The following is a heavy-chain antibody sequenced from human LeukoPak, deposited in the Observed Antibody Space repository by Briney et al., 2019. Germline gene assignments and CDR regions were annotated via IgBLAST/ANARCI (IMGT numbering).Heavy chain of an antibody. CDR2: INPGGSSI. CDR3: ARSNQADDY. J-gene: IGHJ4*02. D-gene: IGHD1-14*01. CDR1: GFTFSSYW. V-gene: IGHV3-74*01. Sequence: GGSLRLSCAASGFTFSSYWMHWVRQVPGKRLVWVARINPGGSSITYADSVKGRSTISRDNAKNTLYLQMDSLRAEDTGVYYCARSNQADDYWGQGTLVTVSS.